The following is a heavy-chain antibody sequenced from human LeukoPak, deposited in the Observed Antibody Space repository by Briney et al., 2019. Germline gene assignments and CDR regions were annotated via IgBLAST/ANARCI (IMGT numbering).Heavy chain of an antibody. CDR3: ARDRDGFFDY. CDR2: IYSDGIT. CDR1: GFTVNINY. Sequence: GGSLRLSCAASGFTVNINYMTWVRKAPGKGMEWVSVIYSDGITYYADSVKGRFIISRDNSKNTVFLQMNSLRAEDTAVYFCARDRDGFFDYWGQGTLVTVSS. V-gene: IGHV3-53*01. D-gene: IGHD5-24*01. J-gene: IGHJ4*02.